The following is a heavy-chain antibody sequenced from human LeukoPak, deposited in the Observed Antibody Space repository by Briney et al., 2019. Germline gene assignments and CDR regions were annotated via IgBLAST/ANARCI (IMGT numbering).Heavy chain of an antibody. CDR2: ISSSGSTI. D-gene: IGHD5-12*01. CDR1: GFTFSNYW. Sequence: GGSLRLSCAASGFTFSNYWMTWVRQAPGKGLEWVSYISSSGSTIYYADSVKGRFTISRDNAKNSLYLQMNSLRAEDTAVYYCARDPYDPYYYGMDVWGQGTTVTVSS. J-gene: IGHJ6*02. V-gene: IGHV3-48*04. CDR3: ARDPYDPYYYGMDV.